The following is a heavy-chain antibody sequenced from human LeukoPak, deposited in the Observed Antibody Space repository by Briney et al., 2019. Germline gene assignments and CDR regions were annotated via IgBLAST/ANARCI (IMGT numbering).Heavy chain of an antibody. CDR3: ARGSYYYDSSGYPYFDY. CDR1: GGSISSSSYY. J-gene: IGHJ4*02. CDR2: IYTSGST. Sequence: PSETLSLTCTVSGGSISSSSYYWGWIRQPPGKGLEWIGRIYTSGSTNYNPSLKSRVTISVDTSKNQFSLKLSSVTAADTAVYYCARGSYYYDSSGYPYFDYWGQGTLVTVSS. D-gene: IGHD3-22*01. V-gene: IGHV4-61*05.